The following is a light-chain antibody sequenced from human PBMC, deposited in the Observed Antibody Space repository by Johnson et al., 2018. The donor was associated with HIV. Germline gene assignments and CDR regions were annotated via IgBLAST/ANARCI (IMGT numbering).Light chain of an antibody. CDR3: GIWDASLSPLYV. V-gene: IGLV1-51*02. CDR2: EDN. CDR1: SSNIGNNY. Sequence: QSVLTQPPSMSAAPGQRVTISCSGSSSNIGNNYVSWYQQVPGAAPTLLIYEDNKRPSGIPDRFSGSKSGATATLGITGLQTGDEADYYCGIWDASLSPLYVFGTGTTITVL. J-gene: IGLJ1*01.